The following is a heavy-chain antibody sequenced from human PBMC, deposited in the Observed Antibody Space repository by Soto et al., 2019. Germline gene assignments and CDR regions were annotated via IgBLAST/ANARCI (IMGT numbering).Heavy chain of an antibody. CDR1: GFTFDDFT. CDR2: SRNKPESYTT. CDR3: ACFISGRPS. D-gene: IGHD1-20*01. Sequence: HPGGSLRLSCAASGFTFDDFTMHWVRQVPGKALEWVGRSRNKPESYTTEYAASVKGRFTISRDDSTSSLSLQMNRLESDDTAVYYCACFISGRPSWGQGTLVTVSS. J-gene: IGHJ5*02. V-gene: IGHV3-72*01.